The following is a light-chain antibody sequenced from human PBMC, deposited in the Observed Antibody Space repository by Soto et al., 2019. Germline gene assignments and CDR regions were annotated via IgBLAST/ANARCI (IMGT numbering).Light chain of an antibody. J-gene: IGLJ2*01. CDR3: CSYAGSRTFRVV. V-gene: IGLV2-23*01. CDR1: SSDVGSYNL. Sequence: QSALTQPASVSGSPGQSITISCTGTSSDVGSYNLVSWYQQHPGKAPKLMIYEGSKRPSGVSNRFSGSKSGNTASLTISGLQAEDEADYYCCSYAGSRTFRVVFGGGTQLTVL. CDR2: EGS.